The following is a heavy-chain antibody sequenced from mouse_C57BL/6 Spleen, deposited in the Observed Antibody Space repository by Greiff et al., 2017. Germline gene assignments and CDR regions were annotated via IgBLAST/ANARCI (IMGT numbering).Heavy chain of an antibody. CDR2: IWRGGST. CDR3: AKDSSGYMRMDD. Sequence: VKLVESGPGLVQPSQSLSITCTVSGFSLTSYGVHWVRQSPGKGLEWLGVIWRGGSTDYNAAFMSRLSLTKDNSKSQVFFKMNSLQADDTAIYYCAKDSSGYMRMDDWGQGTSVTVSS. V-gene: IGHV2-5*01. D-gene: IGHD3-2*02. CDR1: GFSLTSYG. J-gene: IGHJ4*01.